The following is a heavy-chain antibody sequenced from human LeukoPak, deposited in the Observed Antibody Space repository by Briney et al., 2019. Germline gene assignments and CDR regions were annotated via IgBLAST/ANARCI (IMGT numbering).Heavy chain of an antibody. J-gene: IGHJ6*02. CDR3: ARRGRAPMASYYGMDV. CDR2: ISGSTRYM. V-gene: IGHV3-21*01. CDR1: GFTFSSYS. Sequence: GGSLRLSCAASGFTFSSYSMNWVRQAPGKGLEWVSSISGSTRYMYYADSVKGRFTISRDNSKNTVYLQMNTLRAEDTAVYYCARRGRAPMASYYGMDVWGQGTTVTVSS. D-gene: IGHD5-24*01.